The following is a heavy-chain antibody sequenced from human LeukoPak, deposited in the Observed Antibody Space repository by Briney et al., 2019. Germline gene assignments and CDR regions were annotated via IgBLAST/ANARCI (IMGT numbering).Heavy chain of an antibody. CDR1: GFTFSSYG. Sequence: GGSLRLSCAASGFTFSSYGMHWVRQAPGKGLEWVVVISYDGSNKYYADSVKGRFTISRDNSKNTLYLQMNSLRAEDTAVYYCAKEGDAMSFDYWGQGTLVTVSS. J-gene: IGHJ4*02. V-gene: IGHV3-30*18. CDR2: ISYDGSNK. D-gene: IGHD3-16*01. CDR3: AKEGDAMSFDY.